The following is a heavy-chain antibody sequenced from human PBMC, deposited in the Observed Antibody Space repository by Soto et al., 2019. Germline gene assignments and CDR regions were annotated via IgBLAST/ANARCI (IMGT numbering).Heavy chain of an antibody. CDR1: GFTFTFYW. D-gene: IGHD1-26*01. CDR2: INQDGSEK. V-gene: IGHV3-7*01. J-gene: IGHJ6*02. CDR3: ASVRRRDWEMLQMVTYFYYGMDV. Sequence: EVQLVESGGGLVQPRGSLRLSCAVSGFTFTFYWMAWVRQAPGKGLEWVANINQDGSEKYYVDSVKGRFTSSRDDDKNSLYLQMNSLGAEDTAVYYWASVRRRDWEMLQMVTYFYYGMDVWGQGTTVTVSS.